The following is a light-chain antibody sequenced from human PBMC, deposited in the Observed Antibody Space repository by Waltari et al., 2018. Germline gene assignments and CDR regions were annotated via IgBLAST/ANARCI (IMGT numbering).Light chain of an antibody. CDR3: MQGTHWPYT. J-gene: IGKJ2*01. Sequence: DVVMTQSPLSLPVTPGQPASISCRSIQSLVHSDGNTYLNWFRQRPGQSPRRLIYKVANRDAGVPDRFSGSGSGTDFTLTINRVEAEDVGLYYCMQGTHWPYTFGQGTKLEIK. CDR1: QSLVHSDGNTY. CDR2: KVA. V-gene: IGKV2-30*02.